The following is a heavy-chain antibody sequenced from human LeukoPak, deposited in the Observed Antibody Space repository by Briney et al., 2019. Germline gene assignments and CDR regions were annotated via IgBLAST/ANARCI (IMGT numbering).Heavy chain of an antibody. D-gene: IGHD3-9*01. Sequence: ASVKVSCKASDYTFTSYGISWVRQAPGQGLEWMGWISAYNGNTNYAQKLQGRVTMTTDTSTSTAYMELRSLRSDDTAVYYCARDGDYDILTGTMALGWFAPWGQGTLVTVSS. CDR2: ISAYNGNT. J-gene: IGHJ5*02. CDR1: DYTFTSYG. V-gene: IGHV1-18*01. CDR3: ARDGDYDILTGTMALGWFAP.